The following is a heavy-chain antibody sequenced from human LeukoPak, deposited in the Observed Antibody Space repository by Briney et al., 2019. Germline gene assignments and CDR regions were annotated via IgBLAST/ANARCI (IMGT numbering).Heavy chain of an antibody. CDR2: INYRGRT. CDR1: GGSISSYY. V-gene: IGHV4-59*01. CDR3: AASGYSAYRGDY. D-gene: IGHD5-12*01. Sequence: SETLSLTCTVSGGSISSYYWSWIRQAPGNGLEWIGYINYRGRTNYNPSLKSRVTISVDTSKNQFSLKLSSVTAADTAVYYCAASGYSAYRGDYWGQGTLVTVSS. J-gene: IGHJ4*02.